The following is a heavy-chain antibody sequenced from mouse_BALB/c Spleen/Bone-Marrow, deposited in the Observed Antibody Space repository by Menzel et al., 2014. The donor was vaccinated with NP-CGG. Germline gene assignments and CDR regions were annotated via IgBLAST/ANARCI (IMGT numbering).Heavy chain of an antibody. CDR3: ARGYYYGPLDY. CDR1: GFDFSRYW. D-gene: IGHD2-1*01. J-gene: IGHJ2*01. Sequence: EVHLVESGSGLVQPGGSLKLSCAASGFDFSRYWMSWVRQAPGKGLEWIGEINPDSSTINYTPSLKDKFIISRDNAKNTLLLQMSKVRSEDTALYYCARGYYYGPLDYWGQGTTLTVSS. V-gene: IGHV4-1*02. CDR2: INPDSSTI.